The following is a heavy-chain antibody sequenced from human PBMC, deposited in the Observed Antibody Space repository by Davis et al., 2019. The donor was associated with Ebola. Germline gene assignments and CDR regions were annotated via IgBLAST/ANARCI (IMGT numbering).Heavy chain of an antibody. J-gene: IGHJ4*02. D-gene: IGHD3-10*01. V-gene: IGHV3-66*01. CDR3: ARDSDLPFDY. CDR2: IYSGGST. CDR1: GFTVSSNY. Sequence: GESLKISCAASGFTVSSNYMSWVRQAPGKGLEWVSVIYSGGSTYYADSVKGRFTISRDNAKNSLYLQMNSLRAEDTAVYYCARDSDLPFDYWGQGTLVTVSS.